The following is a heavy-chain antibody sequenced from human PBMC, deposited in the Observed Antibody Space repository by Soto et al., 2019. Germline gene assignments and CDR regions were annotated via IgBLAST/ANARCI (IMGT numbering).Heavy chain of an antibody. D-gene: IGHD5-18*01. Sequence: QVHLLESGGGAVQPGRSLRLSCAASGFTFSTYGMHWVRQAPGKGLEWVAVIWYDGSNEYYADSVRGRFTISRDNSKNTIFLQMNSLTAEDTAVYYCARGYNYADYWGQGTQVTVSS. V-gene: IGHV3-33*01. CDR2: IWYDGSNE. J-gene: IGHJ4*02. CDR3: ARGYNYADY. CDR1: GFTFSTYG.